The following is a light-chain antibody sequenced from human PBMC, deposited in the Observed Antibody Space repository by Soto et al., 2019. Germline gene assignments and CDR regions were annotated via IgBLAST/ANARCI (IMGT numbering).Light chain of an antibody. Sequence: IRMTQSTCSLSSSDGDTVTITCQASQYISHYLNWYQQKPGKALKLLIYDASNLHPGVPSRFRGSGSGTEFSFNITSLQPEDVATYYCQQYDDLPITFGQGTLLEI. CDR1: QYISHY. CDR2: DAS. J-gene: IGKJ5*01. V-gene: IGKV1-33*01. CDR3: QQYDDLPIT.